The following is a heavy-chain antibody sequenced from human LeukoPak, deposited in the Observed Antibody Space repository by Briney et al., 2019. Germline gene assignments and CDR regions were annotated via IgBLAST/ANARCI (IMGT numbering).Heavy chain of an antibody. CDR3: ARDAGSLYYDILTGYSPDAFDI. CDR1: GGSISSSSYY. J-gene: IGHJ3*02. Sequence: SETLSLTCTVSGGSISSSSYYWGWIRQPPGKGLEWIGGIYYSGSTYYNPSLKSRVTISVDTSKNQFSLKLSSVTAADTAVYYCARDAGSLYYDILTGYSPDAFDIWGQGTMVTVSS. V-gene: IGHV4-39*07. CDR2: IYYSGST. D-gene: IGHD3-9*01.